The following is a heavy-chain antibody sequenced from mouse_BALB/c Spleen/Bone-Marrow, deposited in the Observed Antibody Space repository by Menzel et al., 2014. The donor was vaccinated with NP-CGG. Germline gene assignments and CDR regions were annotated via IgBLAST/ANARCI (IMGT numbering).Heavy chain of an antibody. CDR3: ASRDSSGYVPDY. D-gene: IGHD3-2*01. Sequence: QVQLQQSGAELVKPGAPVKLSCKTSGYTFTSYWIQWVKQRPGQGLGWIGEIFPGTGTTYYNEKFKGKATLTIDTSSSTACMQLSSLTSEDSAVYFCASRDSSGYVPDYWGQGTTLTVSS. J-gene: IGHJ2*01. CDR2: IFPGTGTT. V-gene: IGHV1S132*01. CDR1: GYTFTSYW.